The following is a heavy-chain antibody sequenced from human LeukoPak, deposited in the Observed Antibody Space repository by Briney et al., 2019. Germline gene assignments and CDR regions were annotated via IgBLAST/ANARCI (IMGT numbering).Heavy chain of an antibody. V-gene: IGHV3-33*06. J-gene: IGHJ4*02. Sequence: PGGSLRLSCAASGFTFSSSGMHWVRQAPVKGLEWVAVIWYDGSNKYYTDSVKGRFTISRDNSKKTLYLQMNSLRAEDTAVYYCAKATSKTYYYGSGSYLGVYWGQGTLVTVSS. CDR3: AKATSKTYYYGSGSYLGVY. D-gene: IGHD3-10*01. CDR2: IWYDGSNK. CDR1: GFTFSSSG.